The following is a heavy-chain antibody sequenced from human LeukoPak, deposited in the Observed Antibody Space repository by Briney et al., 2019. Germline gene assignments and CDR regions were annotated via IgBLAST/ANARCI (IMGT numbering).Heavy chain of an antibody. CDR1: GYTFTSYG. V-gene: IGHV1-18*01. CDR3: ARDPKAAYYYDSSGYPAGDYYYYMDV. J-gene: IGHJ6*03. D-gene: IGHD3-22*01. Sequence: ASVKVSCKASGYTFTSYGISWVRQAPGQGLEWMGWISAYNGNTNYAQKLQGRVTTTTDTSTSTAYMELRSLRSDDTAVYYCARDPKAAYYYDSSGYPAGDYYYYMDVWGKGTTVTVSS. CDR2: ISAYNGNT.